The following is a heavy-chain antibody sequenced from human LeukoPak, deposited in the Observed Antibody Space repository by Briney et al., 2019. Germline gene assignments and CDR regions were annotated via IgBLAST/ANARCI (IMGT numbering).Heavy chain of an antibody. CDR3: ARSVPDYTRFDY. Sequence: GASVKVSCKASGYTFTNYDINWVRQAPGQGLEWMGWISTYNANTKYTQSLQGRVTLTTDTSTGTAYMELSSLRSDDTAIYYCARSVPDYTRFDYWGQGALVTVSS. CDR1: GYTFTNYD. J-gene: IGHJ4*02. V-gene: IGHV1-18*01. CDR2: ISTYNANT. D-gene: IGHD4-11*01.